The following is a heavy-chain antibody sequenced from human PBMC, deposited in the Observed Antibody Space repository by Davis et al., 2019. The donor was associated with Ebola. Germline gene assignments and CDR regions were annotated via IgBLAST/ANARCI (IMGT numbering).Heavy chain of an antibody. J-gene: IGHJ5*02. CDR3: ARARAYNWFDP. V-gene: IGHV4-61*01. CDR1: GDSITSGPYY. CDR2: IHYSGST. Sequence: MPGGSLRLSCNVSGDSITSGPYYWTWIRHHPGTGLEWIGYIHYSGSTKYNPSLKSRVAISVDTSKNQFSLKLSSVTTADTVVYYCARARAYNWFDPWGQGTLVTVSS.